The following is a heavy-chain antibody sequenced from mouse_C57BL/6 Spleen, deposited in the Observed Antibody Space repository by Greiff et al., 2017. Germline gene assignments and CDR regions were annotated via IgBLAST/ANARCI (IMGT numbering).Heavy chain of an antibody. CDR2: INSDGGST. V-gene: IGHV5-2*01. Sequence: EVQVVESGGGLVQPGESLKLSCESTDYDFPSHDMSWVRKTPEKRLELVAAINSDGGSTYYPDTFEGRCIISRDNTKRTLYLQMSRLRSEDTALYYCATTARGYCDVWGTGTTVTVSS. CDR3: ATTARGYCDV. D-gene: IGHD1-2*01. J-gene: IGHJ1*03. CDR1: DYDFPSHD.